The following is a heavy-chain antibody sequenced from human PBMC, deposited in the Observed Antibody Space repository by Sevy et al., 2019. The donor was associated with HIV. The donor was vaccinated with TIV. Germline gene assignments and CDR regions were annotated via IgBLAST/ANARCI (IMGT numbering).Heavy chain of an antibody. CDR3: AREGCTKPHDY. Sequence: GGSLTRSCAASGFDFSIYSMSWVRQAPGKGLEWVSTLSFGCGKINYAESVKGRFTISRDNSKSSVYLQMNNMRVEDTAVYYCAREGCTKPHDYWGQGTLVTVSS. D-gene: IGHD2-8*01. CDR2: LSFGCGKI. J-gene: IGHJ4*02. V-gene: IGHV3-23*01. CDR1: GFDFSIYS.